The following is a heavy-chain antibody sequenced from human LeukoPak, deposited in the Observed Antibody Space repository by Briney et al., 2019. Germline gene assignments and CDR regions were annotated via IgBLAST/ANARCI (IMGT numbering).Heavy chain of an antibody. J-gene: IGHJ4*02. CDR2: IFSRSESI. Sequence: GGSLRLSCTTSGFTLGAYTINWVRQAPGTGLEWVACIFSRSESILYADSVKGRFTISRDNAKNLLYLQMNSLRAEDTAVYYCVVGGSPGYWGQGTLVTVSS. D-gene: IGHD2-15*01. CDR3: VVGGSPGY. V-gene: IGHV3-21*06. CDR1: GFTLGAYT.